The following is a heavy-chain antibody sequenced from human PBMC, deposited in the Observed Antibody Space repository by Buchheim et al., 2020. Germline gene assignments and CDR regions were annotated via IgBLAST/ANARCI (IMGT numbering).Heavy chain of an antibody. Sequence: QEQLQESGPGLVKPSETLSLTCSVSGGSIGSDYWSWIRQPPGKGLEWIAFIHYSGGTNFNPSFKSRVTISVDTSKNQFSLKLSSVTTADTAVYYCARGGASSKYFDLWGRG. V-gene: IGHV4-59*01. CDR1: GGSIGSDY. D-gene: IGHD1-26*01. CDR3: ARGGASSKYFDL. J-gene: IGHJ2*01. CDR2: IHYSGGT.